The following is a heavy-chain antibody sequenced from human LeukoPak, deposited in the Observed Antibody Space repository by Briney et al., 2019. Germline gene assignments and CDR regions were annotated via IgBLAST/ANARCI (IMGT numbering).Heavy chain of an antibody. J-gene: IGHJ4*02. V-gene: IGHV3-23*01. CDR2: IKGGGGDP. CDR1: GFTFSTYA. D-gene: IGHD2-21*02. CDR3: AQGGHDFNPFYY. Sequence: PGGSLRLSWAASGFTFSTYAMGWVRQAPGEGLEWVSSIKGGGGDPFYADSVRGRFTISRDKSKNTLYLQLNSLRPEDTAVYFCAQGGHDFNPFYYWDQGTLVTVSS.